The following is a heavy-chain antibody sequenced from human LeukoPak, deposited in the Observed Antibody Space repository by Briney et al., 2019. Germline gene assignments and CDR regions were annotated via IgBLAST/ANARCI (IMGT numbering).Heavy chain of an antibody. D-gene: IGHD5-12*01. V-gene: IGHV4-34*01. CDR2: ISHSGIT. CDR3: ARSGSPRGGFAP. CDR1: VGSFSGYC. Sequence: SETLSLTCAVYVGSFSGYCWSWIRQTPGKGLEWIGEISHSGITNYNPSLKSRVSISVETSKNQFSLKLNSVTAADTGVYFCARSGSPRGGFAPWGQGTLVTVSS. J-gene: IGHJ5*02.